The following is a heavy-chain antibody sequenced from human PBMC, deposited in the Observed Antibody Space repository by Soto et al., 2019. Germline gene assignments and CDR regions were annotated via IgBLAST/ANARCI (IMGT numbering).Heavy chain of an antibody. V-gene: IGHV1-69*08. J-gene: IGHJ4*02. Sequence: QVQLVQSGAEVKKPGSSVKVSCKASGGTFSSYTISWVRQAPGQGLEWMGRIIPILGIANYAQKFQGRVTITADKSTSTAYMELSRLRSEDTAVYYCARDRGDYDFWSGPDYWGQGTLVTVSS. CDR1: GGTFSSYT. CDR2: IIPILGIA. CDR3: ARDRGDYDFWSGPDY. D-gene: IGHD3-3*01.